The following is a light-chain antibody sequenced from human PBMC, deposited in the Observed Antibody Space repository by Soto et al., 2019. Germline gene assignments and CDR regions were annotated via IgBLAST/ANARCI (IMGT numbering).Light chain of an antibody. V-gene: IGKV3-15*01. J-gene: IGKJ5*01. CDR2: GAT. CDR3: QHYDHLPIT. CDR1: QSVTSN. Sequence: IVMTQSPATLSVSPGEKATLSCRASQSVTSNLAWYQQKPGQAPRLLIHGATTRATGVPARFSGSGSGTEFTLTISSLQPEDVATYYCQHYDHLPITFGQGTRLEIK.